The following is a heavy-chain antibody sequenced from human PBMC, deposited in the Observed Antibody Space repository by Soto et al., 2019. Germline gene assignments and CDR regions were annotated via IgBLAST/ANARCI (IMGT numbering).Heavy chain of an antibody. CDR3: ARALKTYYYDSSGYYYGYYFDY. Sequence: TLSLTCAVSGGSISSGGYSWSWIRQPPGKGLEWIGYIYHSGSTYYNPSLKSRVTISVDRSKNQFSLKLSSVTAADTAVYYCARALKTYYYDSSGYYYGYYFDYWGQGTLVTVSS. D-gene: IGHD3-22*01. CDR1: GGSISSGGYS. V-gene: IGHV4-30-2*01. CDR2: IYHSGST. J-gene: IGHJ4*02.